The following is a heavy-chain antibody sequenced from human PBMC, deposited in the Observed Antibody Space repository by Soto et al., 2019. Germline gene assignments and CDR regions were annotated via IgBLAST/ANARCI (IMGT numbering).Heavy chain of an antibody. CDR3: ARARGSGSYHYYYYGMDV. V-gene: IGHV1-69*13. CDR2: IIPIFGTA. J-gene: IGHJ6*02. Sequence: SVKVSCKASGGTFSSYAISWVRQAPGQGLEWMGGIIPIFGTANYAQKFQGRVTITADESTSTAYMELSSLRSEDTAVYYCARARGSGSYHYYYYGMDVWGQGTTVTVS. CDR1: GGTFSSYA. D-gene: IGHD3-10*01.